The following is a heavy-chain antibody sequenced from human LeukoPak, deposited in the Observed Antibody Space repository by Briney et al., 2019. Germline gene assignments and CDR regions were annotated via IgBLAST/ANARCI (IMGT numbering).Heavy chain of an antibody. CDR2: ISYDGTDK. CDR1: GFTFSNHG. CDR3: AKDRPKWTTSSRRDPFDV. V-gene: IGHV3-30*18. J-gene: IGHJ3*01. Sequence: GGSLRLSCAASGFTFSNHGMHWVRQAPGKGLEWVAVISYDGTDKYYAASVKGRFILSRDNAKKMVYLQMNSLRADDSAVYYCAKDRPKWTTSSRRDPFDVWGQGTMVTVSS. D-gene: IGHD2-2*01.